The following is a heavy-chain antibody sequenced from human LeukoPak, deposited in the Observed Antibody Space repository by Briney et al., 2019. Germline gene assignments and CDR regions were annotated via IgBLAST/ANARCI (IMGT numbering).Heavy chain of an antibody. CDR3: AKAMTVGVLDAFDI. J-gene: IGHJ3*02. Sequence: GGSLRLSCAASGITFSSYAMTWVRQAPGTGLEWVSGIGGSGGSTYFADSVKGRFTISRDNSKNTLYLQMNSLRAADTAVYYCAKAMTVGVLDAFDIWGQGTMVTVSS. V-gene: IGHV3-23*01. CDR2: IGGSGGST. CDR1: GITFSSYA. D-gene: IGHD3-22*01.